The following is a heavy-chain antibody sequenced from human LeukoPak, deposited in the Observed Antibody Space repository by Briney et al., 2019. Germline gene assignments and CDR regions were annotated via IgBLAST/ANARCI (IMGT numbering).Heavy chain of an antibody. CDR2: ISGYNGNT. D-gene: IGHD3-16*01. Sequence: ASVKVSCEASGYTFTTYGIGWVRRAPGQGLEWMGWISGYNGNTNYAQKFQGRVTMTTDTSTSTAYMELRSLRSDDTAVYYCARTSHESVLYWSDPWGQGTLVNVSS. V-gene: IGHV1-18*01. CDR1: GYTFTTYG. CDR3: ARTSHESVLYWSDP. J-gene: IGHJ5*02.